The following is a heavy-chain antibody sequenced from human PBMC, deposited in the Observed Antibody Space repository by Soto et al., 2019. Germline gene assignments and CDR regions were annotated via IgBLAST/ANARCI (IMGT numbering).Heavy chain of an antibody. V-gene: IGHV4-34*01. CDR3: ARGPRGAKVHYYYYMDV. CDR1: GGSFSGYY. Sequence: QVQLQQWGAGLLKPSETLSLTCAVYGGSFSGYYWSWIRQPPGKGLEWIGEINHSGSTNYNPSLKSRVTISVDTSKNQFSLKLSSVTAADTAVYYCARGPRGAKVHYYYYMDVWGKGTTVTVSS. J-gene: IGHJ6*03. CDR2: INHSGST. D-gene: IGHD3-10*01.